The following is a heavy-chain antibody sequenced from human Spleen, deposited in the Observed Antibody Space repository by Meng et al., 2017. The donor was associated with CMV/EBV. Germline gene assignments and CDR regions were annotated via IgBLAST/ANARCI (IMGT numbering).Heavy chain of an antibody. CDR2: INHSGST. J-gene: IGHJ5*02. CDR3: ARAHGYCSGGSCSEYNWFDP. CDR1: GGAFSGYY. V-gene: IGHV4-34*01. Sequence: QRGARLLKPSETPPRPLAVYGGAFSGYYWSWIRQPPGKGLEWIGEINHSGSTNYNPSLKSRVTISVDTSKNQFSLKLSSVTAADTAVYYCARAHGYCSGGSCSEYNWFDPWGQGTLVTVSS. D-gene: IGHD2-15*01.